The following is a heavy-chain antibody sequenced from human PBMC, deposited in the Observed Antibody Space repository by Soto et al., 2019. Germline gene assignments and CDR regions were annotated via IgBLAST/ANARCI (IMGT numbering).Heavy chain of an antibody. D-gene: IGHD2-15*01. V-gene: IGHV3-74*01. CDR1: GLSVSNYW. Sequence: EVQLMESGGGLVQPGGSLRLSCAASGLSVSNYWMHWVRQTPGKGLEWVSRINSDDTSSSYAASVKGRFTISRDNAKNTLELQMSRLRAEYMAVYYWATGSRCCAHYHFDYWGQGTLVTVSS. CDR2: INSDDTSS. J-gene: IGHJ4*02. CDR3: ATGSRCCAHYHFDY.